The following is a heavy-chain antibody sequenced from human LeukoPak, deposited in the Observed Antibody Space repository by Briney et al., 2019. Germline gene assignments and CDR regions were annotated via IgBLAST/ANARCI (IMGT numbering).Heavy chain of an antibody. CDR3: AKEAPIVGVASNWLDP. D-gene: IGHD3-3*01. J-gene: IGHJ5*02. CDR2: ISGSGGST. Sequence: GGSLRLSCAASGFTFSSYAMSWVRQAPGKGLEWVSAISGSGGSTYFADSVKGRFTISRDNSKNTLYLQMNSLRAEGTAVYYCAKEAPIVGVASNWLDPWGQGTLVTVSS. CDR1: GFTFSSYA. V-gene: IGHV3-23*01.